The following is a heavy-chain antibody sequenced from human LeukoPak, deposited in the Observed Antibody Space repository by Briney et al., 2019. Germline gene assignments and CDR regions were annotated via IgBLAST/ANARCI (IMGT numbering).Heavy chain of an antibody. Sequence: GSVKVSCKASGYTFTGYYMHWVRQARGQGREWMGWINPNSGGTNYAQKFQGRVTMTRDTSISTAYMELSRLRSDDTAVYYCAREERQQDAFDIWGQGTMVTVSS. CDR1: GYTFTGYY. CDR3: AREERQQDAFDI. V-gene: IGHV1-2*02. CDR2: INPNSGGT. D-gene: IGHD6-13*01. J-gene: IGHJ3*02.